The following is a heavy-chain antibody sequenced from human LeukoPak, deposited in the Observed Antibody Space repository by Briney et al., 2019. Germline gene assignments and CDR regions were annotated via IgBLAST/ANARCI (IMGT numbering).Heavy chain of an antibody. CDR3: AREGYYGSGSISHGY. J-gene: IGHJ4*02. D-gene: IGHD3-10*01. V-gene: IGHV4-30-4*08. CDR2: IYYSGST. Sequence: PSETLSLTCAVYGGSFSDYYWSWIRQPPGKGLEWIGYIYYSGSTYYNPSLKSRVTISVDTSKNQFSLKLSSVTAADTAVYYCAREGYYGSGSISHGYWGQGTLVTVSS. CDR1: GGSFSDYY.